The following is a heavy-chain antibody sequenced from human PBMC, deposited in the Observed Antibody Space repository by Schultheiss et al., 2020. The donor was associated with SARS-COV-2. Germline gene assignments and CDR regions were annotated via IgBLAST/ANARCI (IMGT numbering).Heavy chain of an antibody. CDR3: AKAQPYELWFGEAIP. CDR2: ITNSGGRT. Sequence: GGSLRLSCEASGFTFDVYDMSWVRQAPGKGLEWVAGITNSGGRTYYAGSVRGRFTIYRDNSKHSLYLQMNSLSAEDTAIYYCAKAQPYELWFGEAIPWGQGTLVTVSS. J-gene: IGHJ5*02. CDR1: GFTFDVYD. D-gene: IGHD3-10*01. V-gene: IGHV3-23*01.